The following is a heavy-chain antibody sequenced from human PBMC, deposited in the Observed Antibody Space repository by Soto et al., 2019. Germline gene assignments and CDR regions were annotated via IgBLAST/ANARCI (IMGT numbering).Heavy chain of an antibody. D-gene: IGHD6-6*01. CDR1: GGSFSGYY. Sequence: SETLSLTYAVDGGSFSGYYWRWIRQPPGKGLEWIGEINHSGSTNYNPSLKSRVTISVDTSKNQFSLKLSSVTAADTAVYYCARGPRYLSIAARPPLDYWGQGTRAPVSS. V-gene: IGHV4-34*01. CDR2: INHSGST. CDR3: ARGPRYLSIAARPPLDY. J-gene: IGHJ4*02.